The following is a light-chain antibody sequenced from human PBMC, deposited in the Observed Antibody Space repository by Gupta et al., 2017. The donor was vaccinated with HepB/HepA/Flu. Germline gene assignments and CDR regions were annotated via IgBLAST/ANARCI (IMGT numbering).Light chain of an antibody. V-gene: IGKV3-11*01. Sequence: IVLTQSPATLSLSPGERATLSCRASQSVSRNLAWYQQKPGQAPRLLIYDASNRATGIPARFSGSGSGTDFTLTISSLEPEDFAVYYCQHRSNWPLTFGGGTKVEIK. CDR1: QSVSRN. J-gene: IGKJ4*01. CDR2: DAS. CDR3: QHRSNWPLT.